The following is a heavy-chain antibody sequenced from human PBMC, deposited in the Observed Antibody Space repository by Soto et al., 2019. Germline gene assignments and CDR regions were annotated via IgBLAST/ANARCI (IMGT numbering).Heavy chain of an antibody. V-gene: IGHV3-21*01. CDR2: ISSSSSYI. CDR3: ARDGFSSSLVWGNYYYYYGMDV. D-gene: IGHD6-13*01. CDR1: GFTFSSYS. J-gene: IGHJ6*02. Sequence: GALRLSCAASGFTFSSYSMNWVRQAPGKGLEWVSSISSSSSYIYYAGSVKGRFTISRDNAKNSLYLQMNSLRAEDTAVYYCARDGFSSSLVWGNYYYYYGMDVWGQGTTVTVSS.